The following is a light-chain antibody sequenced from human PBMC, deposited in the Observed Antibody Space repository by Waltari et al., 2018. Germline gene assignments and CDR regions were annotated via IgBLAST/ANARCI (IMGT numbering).Light chain of an antibody. Sequence: QSALTQPHSVSASPGQSVTISCTGTSSDVGGYNYVSWFQQHPGKAPKLMIHDVSKRPSGVSDRFSGSKSGNTASLTISGLQADDETDYYCCSYAGRYTWVFGGGTKLTVL. J-gene: IGLJ3*02. CDR2: DVS. CDR1: SSDVGGYNY. CDR3: CSYAGRYTWV. V-gene: IGLV2-11*01.